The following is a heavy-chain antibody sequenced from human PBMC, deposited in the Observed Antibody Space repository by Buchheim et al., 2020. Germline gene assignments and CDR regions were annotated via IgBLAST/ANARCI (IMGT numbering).Heavy chain of an antibody. CDR2: INHSGRA. CDR1: GGSFSGHY. D-gene: IGHD4-11*01. Sequence: QVQLQQWGAGLLKPSETLSLTCAVYGGSFSGHYWNWIRQPPGKGLEWIGEINHSGRANYKPSLKSRVTILVATSKNKSSLKLTSVTAADTAVYYCARRYGDDSYHLGYWGQGTL. J-gene: IGHJ4*02. V-gene: IGHV4-34*01. CDR3: ARRYGDDSYHLGY.